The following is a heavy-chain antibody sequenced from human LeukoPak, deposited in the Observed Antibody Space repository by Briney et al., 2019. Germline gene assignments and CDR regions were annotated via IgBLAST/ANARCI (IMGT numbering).Heavy chain of an antibody. CDR3: ARQAYDTGYDAFDI. CDR2: IYSSGST. D-gene: IGHD3-22*01. Sequence: SETLSLTYTVSGGSISNYYWSWIRQPAGKGLEWIGRIYSSGSTNYNPSLKSRVAMSVDTSKNQFSLKLSSVTAADTAVYYCARQAYDTGYDAFDIWGQGTIVTVSS. V-gene: IGHV4-4*07. J-gene: IGHJ3*02. CDR1: GGSISNYY.